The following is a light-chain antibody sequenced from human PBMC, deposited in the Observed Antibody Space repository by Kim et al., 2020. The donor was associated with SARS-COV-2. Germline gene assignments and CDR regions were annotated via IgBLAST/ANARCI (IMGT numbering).Light chain of an antibody. CDR1: QSISSSY. CDR3: QQFGSSPRT. CDR2: AAS. J-gene: IGKJ2*01. Sequence: WSPGERATLSCRASQSISSSYLVWYQQKPGQAPRLLIYAASSRATDIPNRFSGSGSGTDFTLTISRLEPEDFAMYYCQQFGSSPRTFGQGTKLEI. V-gene: IGKV3-20*01.